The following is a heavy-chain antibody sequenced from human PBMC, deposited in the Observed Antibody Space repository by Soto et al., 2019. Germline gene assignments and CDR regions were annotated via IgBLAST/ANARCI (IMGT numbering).Heavy chain of an antibody. V-gene: IGHV4-4*07. D-gene: IGHD3-10*01. Sequence: PSETLSLTCTVSGDFISYYSWAWIRQSAGKGLEWIGRVYSTGTIFYNPSLKSRATMSVDTSKNQFSLKLTSVNAADTAVYYCARDHFGRNTRAFDPWGQGTMVTVSS. CDR1: GDFISYYS. CDR2: VYSTGTI. CDR3: ARDHFGRNTRAFDP. J-gene: IGHJ5*02.